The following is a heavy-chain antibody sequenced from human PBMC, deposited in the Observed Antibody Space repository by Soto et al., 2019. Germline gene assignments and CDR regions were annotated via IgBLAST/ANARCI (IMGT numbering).Heavy chain of an antibody. CDR3: AKDTFVGQPSYGVDV. D-gene: IGHD2-21*01. CDR2: ISDSGTRT. V-gene: IGHV3-23*01. Sequence: DVQLLESGGGSTQPGGSLRLSCAASGFPFSSYDMSWVRQAPGKGLEWVSGISDSGTRTYYADSVKGRFTISRDDSRNTVYLQMNDLGPEDTAIYYSAKDTFVGQPSYGVDVWGQGTTVTVSS. J-gene: IGHJ6*02. CDR1: GFPFSSYD.